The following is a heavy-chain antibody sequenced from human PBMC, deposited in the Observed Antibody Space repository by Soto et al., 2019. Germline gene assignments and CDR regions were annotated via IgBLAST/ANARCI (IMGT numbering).Heavy chain of an antibody. CDR1: GFTFSSYA. CDR2: ISGSGGST. Sequence: GGSLRLSCAASGFTFSSYAMSWVRLPPGKGLEWVSIISGSGGSTYYADSVKGRFTISRDNSKNTLYLRMNSLRSDDTAVYYCVKEANPFINTLVVLIFDYWGQGTQVTVSS. D-gene: IGHD3-22*01. J-gene: IGHJ4*02. CDR3: VKEANPFINTLVVLIFDY. V-gene: IGHV3-23*01.